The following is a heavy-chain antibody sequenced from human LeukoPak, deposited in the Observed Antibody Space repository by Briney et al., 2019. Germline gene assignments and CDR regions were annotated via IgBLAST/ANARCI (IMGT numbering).Heavy chain of an antibody. CDR2: IRYDGSNK. D-gene: IGHD4-17*01. Sequence: GGSLRLSCAASGFTFSSYGMHWVRQAPGKGLEWVAFIRYDGSNKYYADSVKGRFTISRDNSKNTLYLQMNSLRAEDTAVYYCAKDLTVTTLGYYFDYWGQGTLVTVSS. J-gene: IGHJ4*02. CDR1: GFTFSSYG. V-gene: IGHV3-30*02. CDR3: AKDLTVTTLGYYFDY.